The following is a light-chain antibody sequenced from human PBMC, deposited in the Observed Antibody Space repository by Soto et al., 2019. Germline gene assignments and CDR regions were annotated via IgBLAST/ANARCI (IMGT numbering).Light chain of an antibody. CDR3: QQRNSWPLT. CDR2: GVS. J-gene: IGKJ4*01. Sequence: EIVLTQSPGTLSLSPGERATLSCRASQSVSSNYFAWYQQKPGQAPRLLIYGVSSRATGIPDRFSGSGSGTDFTLTISSLEPEDFAFYYCQQRNSWPLTFGGGTKVDIK. CDR1: QSVSSNY. V-gene: IGKV3D-20*02.